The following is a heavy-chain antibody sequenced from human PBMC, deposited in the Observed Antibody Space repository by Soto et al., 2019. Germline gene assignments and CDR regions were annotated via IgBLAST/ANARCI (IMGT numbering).Heavy chain of an antibody. D-gene: IGHD5-18*01. J-gene: IGHJ4*02. CDR2: ISSSSSYI. V-gene: IGHV3-21*01. CDR1: GFTFSSYS. CDR3: ARDQPGYSYGYGLGY. Sequence: PGGSLRLSCAASGFTFSSYSMNWARQAPGKGLEWVSSISSSSSYIYYADSVKGRFTISRDNAKNSLYLQMNSLRAEDTAVYYCARDQPGYSYGYGLGYWGQGTLVTVSS.